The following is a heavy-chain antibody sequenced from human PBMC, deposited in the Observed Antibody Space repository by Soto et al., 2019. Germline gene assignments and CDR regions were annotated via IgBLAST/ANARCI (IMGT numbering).Heavy chain of an antibody. D-gene: IGHD6-13*01. CDR3: ARAKAPLYSSSWYWFDP. CDR1: GGSISSYY. Sequence: QVQLQESGPGLVKPSETLSLTCTVSGGSISSYYWSWIRQPPGKGLEWMGYIYYSGSTNYNPSLKSRVTISVDTSKNQFSLKLSSVPAADTAVYYCARAKAPLYSSSWYWFDPWGQGTLVTVSS. V-gene: IGHV4-59*08. J-gene: IGHJ5*02. CDR2: IYYSGST.